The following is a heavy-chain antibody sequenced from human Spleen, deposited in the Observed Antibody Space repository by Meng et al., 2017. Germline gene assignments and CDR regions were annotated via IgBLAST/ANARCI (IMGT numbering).Heavy chain of an antibody. D-gene: IGHD3-22*01. Sequence: ASVKVSCKASGYTFTSYYMHWVRQAPGHGLEWMGIINPSGGSTSYAQKFQGRVTMTRDTSTSTVYMELSSLRSEDTAVYYCAIGNYYDSSGYYYEGYYYYYGMDVWGQGATVTVSS. V-gene: IGHV1-46*01. CDR1: GYTFTSYY. CDR3: AIGNYYDSSGYYYEGYYYYYGMDV. J-gene: IGHJ6*02. CDR2: INPSGGST.